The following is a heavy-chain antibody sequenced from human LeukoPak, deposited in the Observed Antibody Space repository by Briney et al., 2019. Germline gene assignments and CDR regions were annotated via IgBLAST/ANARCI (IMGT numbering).Heavy chain of an antibody. CDR3: AGGPHGDYDY. D-gene: IGHD4-17*01. Sequence: SETLSLTCTVSGVSISSSSYYWGWIRQPPGKGLEWIGTIYYSGGTYDNPSLKSRVTISVDTSKNQFSLKLSSVTAADTAVYYCAGGPHGDYDYWGEGTLVTVSS. J-gene: IGHJ4*02. CDR1: GVSISSSSYY. V-gene: IGHV4-39*01. CDR2: IYYSGGT.